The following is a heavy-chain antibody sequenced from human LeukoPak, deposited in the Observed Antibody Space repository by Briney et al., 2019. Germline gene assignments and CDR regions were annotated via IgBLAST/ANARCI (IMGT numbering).Heavy chain of an antibody. V-gene: IGHV3-21*01. CDR2: ISSSSSYI. CDR1: GFTFSSYS. Sequence: GGSLRFSCAASGFTFSSYSMNWVRQAPGKGLEWVSSISSSSSYIYYADSVKGRFTISRDNAKNSLYLQMNSLRAEDTAVYYCAREIGFGVDKKGTYYYGMDVWGQGTTVTVSS. CDR3: AREIGFGVDKKGTYYYGMDV. J-gene: IGHJ6*02. D-gene: IGHD3-3*01.